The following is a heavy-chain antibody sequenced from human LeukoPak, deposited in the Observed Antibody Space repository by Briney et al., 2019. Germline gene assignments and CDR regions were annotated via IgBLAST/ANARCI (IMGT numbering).Heavy chain of an antibody. CDR2: INHSGST. V-gene: IGHV4-34*01. D-gene: IGHD3-10*01. CDR3: ARANGSGSSIDY. CDR1: GGSFSGYY. J-gene: IGHJ4*02. Sequence: SETLSLTCAVYGGSFSGYYWSWIRQPPGKGLEWIGEINHSGSTNYNPSLKSRVTISVDTSKNQFSLELSSVTAADTAVYYCARANGSGSSIDYWGQGTLVTVSS.